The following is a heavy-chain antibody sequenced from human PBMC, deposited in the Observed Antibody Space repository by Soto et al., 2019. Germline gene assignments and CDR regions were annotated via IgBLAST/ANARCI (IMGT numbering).Heavy chain of an antibody. D-gene: IGHD4-17*01. CDR1: EFTFSNYW. J-gene: IGHJ5*02. CDR3: ARGGLRAYWIDP. Sequence: EVQLVESGGGLVQPGGSLRLSCAASEFTFSNYWMHWVRQAPGKGLVWVSRINSDGSSTNYADSVKGRFTISRDNAKNTLELQMNSPRAEDTAVYYCARGGLRAYWIDPWGQGTLVTVSS. CDR2: INSDGSST. V-gene: IGHV3-74*01.